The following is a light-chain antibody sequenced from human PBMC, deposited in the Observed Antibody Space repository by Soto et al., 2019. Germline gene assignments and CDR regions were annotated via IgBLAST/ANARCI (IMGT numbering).Light chain of an antibody. J-gene: IGKJ1*01. Sequence: EIVMTQSPATLSLSPGESATLSCRASQSVSSDLAWYQQKTGQAPRFLIYGESTRATGIPDRFSGSGSGTELNLTISRLQSEDFAVYYCQQYNNWPWTCGQGTQVDIK. CDR1: QSVSSD. V-gene: IGKV3-15*01. CDR2: GES. CDR3: QQYNNWPWT.